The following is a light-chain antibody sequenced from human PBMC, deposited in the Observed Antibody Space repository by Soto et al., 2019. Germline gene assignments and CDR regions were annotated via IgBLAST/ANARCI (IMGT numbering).Light chain of an antibody. CDR3: QQYGSSGYT. Sequence: EIVLTQSPGTLSLSPGERATLSCRASQSVSSSYLAWYQQKPGQAPRLLIYGASSRATGIPDWFSGSGSGTDSTLTISRLEPEDFAVYYCQQYGSSGYTFGQGTKLEIK. V-gene: IGKV3-20*01. CDR1: QSVSSSY. CDR2: GAS. J-gene: IGKJ2*01.